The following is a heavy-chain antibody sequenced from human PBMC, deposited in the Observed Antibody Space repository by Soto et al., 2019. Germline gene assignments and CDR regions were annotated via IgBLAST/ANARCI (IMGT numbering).Heavy chain of an antibody. CDR1: GFTFSSYV. J-gene: IGHJ4*02. Sequence: GGSLRLSCAASGFTFSSYVMSWVRQAPGKGLEWVSAISGSGGSTYYADSVKGRFTISRDNSKNTLYLQMNSLRAEDTAVYYCAKDPITFGGVIVTNESHFDYWGQGTLVTVSS. CDR2: ISGSGGST. V-gene: IGHV3-23*01. CDR3: AKDPITFGGVIVTNESHFDY. D-gene: IGHD3-16*02.